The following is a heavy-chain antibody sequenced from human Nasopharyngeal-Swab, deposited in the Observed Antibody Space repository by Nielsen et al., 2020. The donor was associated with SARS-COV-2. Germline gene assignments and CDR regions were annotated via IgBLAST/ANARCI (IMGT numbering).Heavy chain of an antibody. CDR3: TRDAGGYNWFDP. V-gene: IGHV6-1*01. CDR1: GDSVSGNSAT. D-gene: IGHD3-16*01. Sequence: LRLYCAIAGDSVSGNSATWSWIRQSPSRGLEWLGRTYYRSKWFNDYAVSVKSRITINPDTSKNQFSLQLNSVTPEDTAVYYCTRDAGGYNWFDPWGQGTLVTVSS. CDR2: TYYRSKWFN. J-gene: IGHJ5*02.